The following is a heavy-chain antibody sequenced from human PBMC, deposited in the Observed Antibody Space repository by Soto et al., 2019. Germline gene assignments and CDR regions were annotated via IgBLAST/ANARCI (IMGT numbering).Heavy chain of an antibody. CDR3: ARRYCSGGSCYSNWFDP. V-gene: IGHV1-18*01. Sequence: ASVKVSCKASGYPFTSYGISWVRQAPGQGLEWMGWISAYNGNTNYAQKLQGRVTMTTDTSTSTAYMELRSLRSDDTAVYYCARRYCSGGSCYSNWFDPWGQGTLVTVSS. J-gene: IGHJ5*02. D-gene: IGHD2-15*01. CDR1: GYPFTSYG. CDR2: ISAYNGNT.